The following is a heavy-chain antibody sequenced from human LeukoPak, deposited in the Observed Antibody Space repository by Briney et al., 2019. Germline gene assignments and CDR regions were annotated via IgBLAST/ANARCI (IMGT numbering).Heavy chain of an antibody. J-gene: IGHJ4*02. V-gene: IGHV3-21*01. D-gene: IGHD4-17*01. CDR1: GFTFSSYS. CDR3: AREGTVTTAPFDY. Sequence: KTGGSLRLSCAASGFTFSSYSMNWVRQAPGKGLEWVSSISSSSSYIYYADSVKGRFTISRDNAKNSLYLQMNSLRAEDTAVYYCAREGTVTTAPFDYWGQGTLVTVSS. CDR2: ISSSSSYI.